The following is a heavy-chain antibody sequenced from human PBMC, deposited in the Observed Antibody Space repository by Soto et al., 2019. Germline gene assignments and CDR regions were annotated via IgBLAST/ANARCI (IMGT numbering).Heavy chain of an antibody. D-gene: IGHD2-15*01. Sequence: EVQLLEIGGGLVRPAGSLRLTCAASGFIFSSYAMHWVRQAPGKGLEWVSGISGHGGDIYYADSVKGRFTVYGDTATSQLYLQTDSLRADDTAVYYCAREDGGGPFDFWGQGALVTVSS. CDR3: AREDGGGPFDF. CDR2: ISGHGGDI. CDR1: GFIFSSYA. J-gene: IGHJ4*02. V-gene: IGHV3-23*01.